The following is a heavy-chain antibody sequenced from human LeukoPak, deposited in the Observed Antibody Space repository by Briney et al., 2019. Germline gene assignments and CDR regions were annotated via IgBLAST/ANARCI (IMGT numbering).Heavy chain of an antibody. CDR1: GGSISSGGHY. J-gene: IGHJ4*02. Sequence: SETLSLTCTVAGGSISSGGHYWSWIRQHPAKGLEWIGYIYYSGSAYYNPSLESRVTISIDTSKNQFSLKLTSVTAADTAVYFCARGTLRLFDSWGQGTLVTVSS. CDR2: IYYSGSA. CDR3: ARGTLRLFDS. V-gene: IGHV4-31*03. D-gene: IGHD5/OR15-5a*01.